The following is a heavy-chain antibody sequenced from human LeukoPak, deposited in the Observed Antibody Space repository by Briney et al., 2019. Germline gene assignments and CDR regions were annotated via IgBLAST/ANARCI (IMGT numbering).Heavy chain of an antibody. Sequence: GGSLRLSCAASGFTVSSNYMSWVRQAPGKGLEWVSVIYSGGSTYYADSVKGRFTISRDNSKNTLYLQMNSLRAEDTAVYHCAKDCKGSGSYYSVPRDAFDIWGQGTMVTVSS. CDR3: AKDCKGSGSYYSVPRDAFDI. CDR1: GFTVSSNY. CDR2: IYSGGST. V-gene: IGHV3-66*01. J-gene: IGHJ3*02. D-gene: IGHD3-10*01.